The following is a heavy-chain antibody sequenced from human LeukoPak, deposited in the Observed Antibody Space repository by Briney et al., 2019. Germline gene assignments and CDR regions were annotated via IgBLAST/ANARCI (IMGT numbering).Heavy chain of an antibody. CDR3: ARHPYSNFHFDY. CDR2: IFYSGRT. D-gene: IGHD4-4*01. J-gene: IGHJ4*02. Sequence: PSETLSLTCTVSGGSISSSSYYWDWIRQPPGKGLEWIGSIFYSGRTYDNPSLKSRVTISVDTSKNQFSLKLSSVTAADTAVYYCARHPYSNFHFDYWGQGTLVTVSS. CDR1: GGSISSSSYY. V-gene: IGHV4-39*01.